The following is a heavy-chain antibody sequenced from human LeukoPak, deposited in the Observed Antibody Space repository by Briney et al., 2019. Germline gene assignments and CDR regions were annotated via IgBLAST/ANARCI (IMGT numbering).Heavy chain of an antibody. CDR2: TSYSGNT. J-gene: IGHJ4*02. CDR1: GGSIRGDY. D-gene: IGHD1-26*01. CDR3: ARWHSHGRYFDY. V-gene: IGHV4-59*01. Sequence: PSETLSLTCTVSGGSIRGDYWNWIRQPPGKGLEWIGYTSYSGNTDYKPSLRSRVTMSVDTSKNQLSLKLTSATAADTAVYYCARWHSHGRYFDYWGQGALVTVSS.